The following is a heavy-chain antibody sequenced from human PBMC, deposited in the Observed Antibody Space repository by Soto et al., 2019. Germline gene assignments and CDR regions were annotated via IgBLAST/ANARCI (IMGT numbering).Heavy chain of an antibody. V-gene: IGHV1-69*08. D-gene: IGHD6-13*01. J-gene: IGHJ5*02. CDR3: ARERSSSWYSLDP. CDR1: GGTFSSYT. Sequence: QVQLVQSGAEVKKPGSSVKVSCTASGGTFSSYTISWVRQAPGQGLEWMGRIIPILGIANYAQKFQGRVTITADKSTSTAYMELSSLRSEDTAVYYCARERSSSWYSLDPWGQGTLVTVSS. CDR2: IIPILGIA.